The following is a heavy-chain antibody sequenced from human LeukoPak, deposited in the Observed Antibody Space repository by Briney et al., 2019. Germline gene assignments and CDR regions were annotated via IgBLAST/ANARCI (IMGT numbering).Heavy chain of an antibody. CDR1: GFTFSSYW. D-gene: IGHD7-27*01. J-gene: IGHJ4*02. CDR2: INQDGSDK. Sequence: GGSLRLSCADSGFTFSSYWMSGVRQAPGKGLEWVANINQDGSDKYYVDSVKGRFTISRDNARNSLYLQMNSLRAEDTAVYYCARADWGSVDYWGQGTLVTVSS. CDR3: ARADWGSVDY. V-gene: IGHV3-7*04.